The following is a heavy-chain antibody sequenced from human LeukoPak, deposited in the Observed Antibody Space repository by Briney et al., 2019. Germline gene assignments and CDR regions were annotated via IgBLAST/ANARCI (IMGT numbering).Heavy chain of an antibody. CDR2: IYYSGST. Sequence: SETLSLTCTVSGGSINSYYWSWIRQPPGKGLEWIGYIYYSGSTNYNPSLKSRVTISVDTSKNQFSLKLSSVTAADTAVYYCAREQRIAAAGVNWFDPWGQGTLVTVSS. CDR1: GGSINSYY. D-gene: IGHD6-13*01. V-gene: IGHV4-59*08. J-gene: IGHJ5*02. CDR3: AREQRIAAAGVNWFDP.